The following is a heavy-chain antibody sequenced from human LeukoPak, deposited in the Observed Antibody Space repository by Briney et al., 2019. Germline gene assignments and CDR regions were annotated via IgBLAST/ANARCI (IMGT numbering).Heavy chain of an antibody. CDR1: GGSISSYY. D-gene: IGHD2-2*01. Sequence: SETLSLTCTVSGGSISSYYWSWIRQPPGKGLEWIGYIYYSGSTNYNPSLKSRVTISVDTSKNQFSLKLSSVTAADTAVYYCASMPLGDPRSYYSRDVGAKEPRSPPP. V-gene: IGHV4-59*01. CDR2: IYYSGST. CDR3: ASMPLGDPRSYYSRDV. J-gene: IGHJ6*03.